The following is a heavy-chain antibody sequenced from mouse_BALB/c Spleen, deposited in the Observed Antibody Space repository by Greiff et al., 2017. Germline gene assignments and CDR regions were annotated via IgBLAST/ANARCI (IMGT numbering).Heavy chain of an antibody. CDR1: GYSITSGYY. D-gene: IGHD1-2*01. CDR2: ISYDGSN. CDR3: ARITTVTAGFDY. J-gene: IGHJ2*01. Sequence: EVQLQESGPGLVKPSQSLSLTCSVTGYSITSGYYWNWIRQFPGNKLEWMGYISYDGSNNYNPSLKNRISITRDTSKNQFFLKLNSVTTEDTATYYCARITTVTAGFDYWGQGTTLTVSS. V-gene: IGHV3-6*02.